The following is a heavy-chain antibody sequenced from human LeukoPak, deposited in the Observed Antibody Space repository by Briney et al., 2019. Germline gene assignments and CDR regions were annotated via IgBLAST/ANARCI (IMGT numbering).Heavy chain of an antibody. CDR2: ISSASSSI. D-gene: IGHD1-26*01. CDR3: ARRKLDSGSYYFDH. CDR1: GFTFSSHS. V-gene: IGHV3-48*01. Sequence: GGSLRLSCTASGFTFSSHSMNWVRQAPGKGLEWISYISSASSSIHYAASVKGRFTISRDNGNNSLYLQMNSLRAEDTAVYYCARRKLDSGSYYFDHWGQGTPVTVSS. J-gene: IGHJ4*02.